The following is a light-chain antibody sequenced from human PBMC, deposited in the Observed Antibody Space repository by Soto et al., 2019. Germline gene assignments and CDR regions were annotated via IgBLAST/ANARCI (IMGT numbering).Light chain of an antibody. V-gene: IGKV1-39*01. CDR1: QRITTY. Sequence: DIQMTQSPSSLSASVGDRVTISCRASQRITTYLNWYQQKPGKAPRLLIYAASSLQGGVPSRFSGSGSGTDFTLTISSLPPEDFETYYCQHSYYIPDFGGGTKVAIK. J-gene: IGKJ4*01. CDR3: QHSYYIPD. CDR2: AAS.